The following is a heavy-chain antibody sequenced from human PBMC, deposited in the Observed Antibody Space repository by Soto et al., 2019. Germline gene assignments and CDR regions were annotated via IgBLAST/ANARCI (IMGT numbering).Heavy chain of an antibody. CDR2: IYPGDSDT. Sequence: GESLKISCTGSGYSFTSYWIGWVRQMPGKGLEWMGIIYPGDSDTRYSPSFQGQVTISADKSISTAYLQWSSLKASDTAMYYCARQPNYGSGRLLSDYWGQGTLVTVSS. CDR1: GYSFTSYW. CDR3: ARQPNYGSGRLLSDY. J-gene: IGHJ4*02. V-gene: IGHV5-51*01. D-gene: IGHD3-10*01.